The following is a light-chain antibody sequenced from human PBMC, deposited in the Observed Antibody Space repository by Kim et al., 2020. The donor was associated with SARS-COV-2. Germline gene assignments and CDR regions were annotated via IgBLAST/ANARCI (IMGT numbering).Light chain of an antibody. V-gene: IGLV3-1*01. J-gene: IGLJ3*02. CDR2: QDS. Sequence: SSELTQPPSVSVSPGQTASITCSGDKLGNKYTCWYQQKPGQSPVLVIYQDSKRPSGIPERFSGSNSWNTATLTISGTQAMDEADYYCQAWDRTTVVFGGG. CDR3: QAWDRTTVV. CDR1: KLGNKY.